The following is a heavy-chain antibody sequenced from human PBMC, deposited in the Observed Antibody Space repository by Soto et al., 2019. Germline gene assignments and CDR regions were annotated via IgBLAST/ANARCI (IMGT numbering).Heavy chain of an antibody. CDR2: ISGSGGST. V-gene: IGHV3-23*01. J-gene: IGHJ4*02. D-gene: IGHD6-13*01. Sequence: GGSLRLSCAASGFTFSSYAMSWVRQAPGKGLEWVSAISGSGGSTYYADSVKGRFTISRDNSKNTLYLQMNSLRAEDTAVYYCAKDLSSSWYPEYYFDYWGQGTLVTVSS. CDR3: AKDLSSSWYPEYYFDY. CDR1: GFTFSSYA.